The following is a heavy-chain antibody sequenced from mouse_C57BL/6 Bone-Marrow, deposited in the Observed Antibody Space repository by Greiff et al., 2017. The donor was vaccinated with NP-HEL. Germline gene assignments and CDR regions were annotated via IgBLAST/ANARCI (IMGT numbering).Heavy chain of an antibody. CDR1: GYSITSGYD. V-gene: IGHV3-1*01. CDR3: ARDGTEDY. D-gene: IGHD1-1*02. Sequence: EVKLMESGPGMVKPSQSLSLTCTVTGYSITSGYDWHWIRHLPGNKLEWMGYIRYSGSTNYNPSLKSRIPITHDTSKNHFFLKLNSVTTEDTATYYCARDGTEDYGGQGTAITVSA. J-gene: IGHJ2*01. CDR2: IRYSGST.